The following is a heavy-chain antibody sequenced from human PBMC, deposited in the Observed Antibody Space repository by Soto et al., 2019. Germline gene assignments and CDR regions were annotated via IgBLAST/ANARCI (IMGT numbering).Heavy chain of an antibody. Sequence: QITLKESGPTLVTPTQTLTLTCTFSGFSLTTSGGGVAWIRQPPGKALEWLALIYGDDDTRYSPSLKSRLTITKDTSRNQVFLTMNNLDPVDTATYFCAHRDGFGELDSWGQGTLVTVSS. CDR2: IYGDDDT. J-gene: IGHJ5*01. CDR1: GFSLTTSGGG. CDR3: AHRDGFGELDS. V-gene: IGHV2-5*02. D-gene: IGHD3-10*01.